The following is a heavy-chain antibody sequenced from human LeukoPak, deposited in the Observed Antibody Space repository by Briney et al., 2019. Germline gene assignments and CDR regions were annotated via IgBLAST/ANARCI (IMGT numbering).Heavy chain of an antibody. V-gene: IGHV3-48*01. J-gene: IGHJ2*01. Sequence: GGPLRLPCATSGFTFSSFSMNWVRQAPARGLEWVAYISSSSSIIYYADYVKGRFTISRDNSKNTLHLQMNSLRAEDTAVYYCARDHFYDSSGPYYDGGWYFDLWGRGTLVTVSS. CDR1: GFTFSSFS. CDR2: ISSSSSII. CDR3: ARDHFYDSSGPYYDGGWYFDL. D-gene: IGHD3-22*01.